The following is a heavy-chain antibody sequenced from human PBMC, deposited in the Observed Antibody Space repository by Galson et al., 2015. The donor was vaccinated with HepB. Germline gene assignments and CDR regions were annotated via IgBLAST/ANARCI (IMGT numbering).Heavy chain of an antibody. J-gene: IGHJ4*02. CDR3: ARGRERDVYSFEDY. CDR2: VGSSGGYT. D-gene: IGHD5-24*01. CDR1: GFTFSDYY. V-gene: IGHV3-11*06. Sequence: SLRLSCAASGFTFSDYYMTWIRQAPGKGLEWVSYVGSSGGYTNYADSVKGRFTVSRDNAKNSLYLQMNSLRAEDAALYYRARGRERDVYSFEDYWGQGTLVTVSS.